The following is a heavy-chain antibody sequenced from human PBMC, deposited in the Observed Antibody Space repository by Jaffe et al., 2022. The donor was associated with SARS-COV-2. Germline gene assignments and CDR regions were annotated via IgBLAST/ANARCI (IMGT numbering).Heavy chain of an antibody. CDR1: GFIFNTYA. V-gene: IGHV3-23*04. CDR3: AKDRGSSSGWGFDY. CDR2: ISGSGSGGST. Sequence: EVQLVESGGGLVQPGGSLRLSCAASGFIFNTYAMSWVRQAPGKGLEWVSAISGSGSGGSTDYVDPVKGRFAISRDNSKNTLYLQMNSLRAEDTAVYYCAKDRGSSSGWGFDYWGQGTLVIVSS. J-gene: IGHJ4*02. D-gene: IGHD6-19*01.